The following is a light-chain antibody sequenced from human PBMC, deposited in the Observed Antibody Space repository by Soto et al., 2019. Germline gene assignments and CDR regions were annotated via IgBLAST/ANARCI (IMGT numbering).Light chain of an antibody. CDR3: ISYTSDDVRYV. V-gene: IGLV2-8*01. CDR1: SSDVGGYDH. J-gene: IGLJ1*01. Sequence: QSVLTLPPSASGSPGQSVTIPCTGTSSDVGGYDHVSWYQQHPGKAPKLMIYEVTKRPAGVPDRFSGSKSGNTASLTVSGLQDEDEADYYCISYTSDDVRYVLGTGNKVTVL. CDR2: EVT.